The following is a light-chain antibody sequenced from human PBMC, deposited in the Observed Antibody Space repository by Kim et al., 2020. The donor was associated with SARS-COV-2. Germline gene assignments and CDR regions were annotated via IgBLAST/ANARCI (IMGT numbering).Light chain of an antibody. CDR2: DVS. Sequence: QSALTQPASVSGSPGQSITISCTGTSSDVGGYNHVSWYQQHPGKAPKLMIYDVSRRPSGVSNRFSGSKSGNTASLTISGLQAEDEAVYYCSSYSTTSTPVVFGGGTKVTVL. V-gene: IGLV2-14*01. CDR3: SSYSTTSTPVV. J-gene: IGLJ2*01. CDR1: SSDVGGYNH.